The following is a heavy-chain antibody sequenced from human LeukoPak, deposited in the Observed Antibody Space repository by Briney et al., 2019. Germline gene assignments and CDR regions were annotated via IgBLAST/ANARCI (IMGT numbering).Heavy chain of an antibody. CDR3: ARRVAVADYYFDY. J-gene: IGHJ4*02. D-gene: IGHD6-19*01. V-gene: IGHV4-39*01. Sequence: SETLSLTCTVSGGSISSSSYYWGWIRQPPGKGLEWIGSIYYSGSTYYNPSLKSRVTISVDTSKNQFSLKLGSVTAADTAVYYCARRVAVADYYFDYWGQGTLVTVSS. CDR1: GGSISSSSYY. CDR2: IYYSGST.